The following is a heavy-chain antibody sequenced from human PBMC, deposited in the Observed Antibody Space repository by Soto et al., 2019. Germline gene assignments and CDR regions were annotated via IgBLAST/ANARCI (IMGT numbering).Heavy chain of an antibody. CDR2: IYYSGST. D-gene: IGHD6-13*01. CDR1: GGSISSSSYY. J-gene: IGHJ5*02. Sequence: SETLSLTCTVSGGSISSSSYYWGWIRQPPGKGLEWIGSIYYSGSTYYNPSLKSRVTISVDTSKNQFSLKLRSVTAADTAVYYCARDNRQKGIAAVNNWFDPWGQGTLVTVSS. CDR3: ARDNRQKGIAAVNNWFDP. V-gene: IGHV4-39*07.